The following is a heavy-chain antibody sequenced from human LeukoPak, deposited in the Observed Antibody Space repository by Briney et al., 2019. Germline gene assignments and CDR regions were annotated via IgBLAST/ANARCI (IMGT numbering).Heavy chain of an antibody. D-gene: IGHD2-15*01. CDR2: INHSGGT. CDR1: GGSLSGYY. J-gene: IGHJ6*02. CDR3: ARGRAVAPNYYYCGMDV. Sequence: PSETLSLTCAVYGGSLSGYYWSWIRQSPGKELEWIGEINHSGGTNYNASLKSRVTISVDTSKKQFSLKLNSVTAADTAVYYCARGRAVAPNYYYCGMDVWGRGTTVTVSS. V-gene: IGHV4-34*01.